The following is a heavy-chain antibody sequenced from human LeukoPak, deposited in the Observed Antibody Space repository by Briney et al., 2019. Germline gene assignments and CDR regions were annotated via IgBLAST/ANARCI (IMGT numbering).Heavy chain of an antibody. CDR1: GGTFSSYG. CDR3: ASRDPSSGWDAEYFQH. CDR2: IIPIFGTA. J-gene: IGHJ1*01. V-gene: IGHV1-69*06. D-gene: IGHD6-19*01. Sequence: ASVKVSCKASGGTFSSYGISWVRQAPGQGLEWMGGIIPIFGTANYAQKFQGRVTITADKSTSTAYMELSSLRSEDTAVYYCASRDPSSGWDAEYFQHWGQGTLVTVSS.